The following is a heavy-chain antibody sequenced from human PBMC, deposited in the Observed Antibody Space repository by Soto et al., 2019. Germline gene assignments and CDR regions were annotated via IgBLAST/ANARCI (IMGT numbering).Heavy chain of an antibody. J-gene: IGHJ6*02. CDR2: IYGDDDK. V-gene: IGHV2-5*02. CDR3: ARIRSSSLMDV. Sequence: SGPTLVNPTQTLTLTCTFSGFSLTTNRVVVGWVRQPPGKAPSWLAFIYGDDDKRYSPSLWSRLTITKDTSKNQVVLTMTNMDPVDTATYYCARIRSSSLMDVWGQGTTVTVSS. CDR1: GFSLTTNRVV. D-gene: IGHD6-13*01.